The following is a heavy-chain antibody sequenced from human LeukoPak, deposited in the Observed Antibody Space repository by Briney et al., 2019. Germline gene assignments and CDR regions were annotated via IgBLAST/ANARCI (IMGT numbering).Heavy chain of an antibody. V-gene: IGHV4-39*01. D-gene: IGHD3-10*01. CDR1: GGSISSSSYY. Sequence: SETLSLTCTVSGGSISSSSYYWGWIRQPPGKGLEWIGSIYYSGSTYYNPSLKSRVTISVDTSKNQFSLKLRSVTAADTAVYYCASNTGAAFDIWGQGTMVTVSS. CDR2: IYYSGST. J-gene: IGHJ3*02. CDR3: ASNTGAAFDI.